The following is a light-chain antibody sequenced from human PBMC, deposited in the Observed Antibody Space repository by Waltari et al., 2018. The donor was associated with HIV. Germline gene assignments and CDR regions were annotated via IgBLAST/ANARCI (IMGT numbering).Light chain of an antibody. CDR3: QRYGRSRT. CDR1: QSVSSTS. Sequence: IVLTQSPGTLSLSPGEKATLSCRASQSVSSTSLAWYQQKPRQSPRLLIYSASTRANGIPDRFSGSGSGTDFSLTISRLEPEDFAVYYCQRYGRSRTFGQGTKVEI. J-gene: IGKJ1*01. V-gene: IGKV3-20*01. CDR2: SAS.